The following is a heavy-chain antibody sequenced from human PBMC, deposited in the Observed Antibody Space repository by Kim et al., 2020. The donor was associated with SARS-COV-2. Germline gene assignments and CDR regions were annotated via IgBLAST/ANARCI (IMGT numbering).Heavy chain of an antibody. CDR3: AKDRYGSGSYLGGGLDY. CDR2: ISYDGSNK. CDR1: GFTFSSYG. D-gene: IGHD3-10*01. J-gene: IGHJ4*02. Sequence: GGSLRLSCAASGFTFSSYGMHWVRQAPGKGLEWVAVISYDGSNKYYADSVKGRFTISRDNSKNTLYLQMNSLRAEDTAVYYCAKDRYGSGSYLGGGLDYWGQGTLVTVSS. V-gene: IGHV3-30*18.